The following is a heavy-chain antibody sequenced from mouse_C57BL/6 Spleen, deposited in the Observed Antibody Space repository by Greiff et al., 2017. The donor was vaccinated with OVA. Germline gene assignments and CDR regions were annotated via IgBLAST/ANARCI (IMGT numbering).Heavy chain of an antibody. CDR2: IDPSDSET. Sequence: VQLQESGAELVRPGSSVKLSCKASGYTFTSYWMHWVKQRPIHGLEWIGNIDPSDSETHYNQKFKDKATLTVDKSSSTAYMQLSSLTSEDSAVYYCERRSNYENYAMDYWGQGTSVTVSS. J-gene: IGHJ4*01. CDR1: GYTFTSYW. CDR3: ERRSNYENYAMDY. V-gene: IGHV1-52*01. D-gene: IGHD2-5*01.